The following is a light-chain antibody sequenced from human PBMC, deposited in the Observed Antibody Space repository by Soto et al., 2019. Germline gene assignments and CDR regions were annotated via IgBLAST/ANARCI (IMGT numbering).Light chain of an antibody. J-gene: IGKJ2*01. CDR1: QSVSSN. CDR2: GAS. V-gene: IGKV3-15*01. Sequence: EIVMMQSPATLSVSPGERATLSCRASQSVSSNLAWYQQKPGQAPRLLIYGASTRATGIPARFSGSGSGTEFTITISSLQSEDFAVYYCQQYNNWHPYTFGQGTKLEIK. CDR3: QQYNNWHPYT.